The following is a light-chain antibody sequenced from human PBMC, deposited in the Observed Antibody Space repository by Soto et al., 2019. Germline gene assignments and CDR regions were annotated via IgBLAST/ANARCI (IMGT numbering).Light chain of an antibody. CDR1: NSNIGTYT. CDR2: TDY. J-gene: IGLJ3*02. Sequence: QSLLTQPPSASGTPGQRVIISCSGSNSNIGTYTVNWYQQLPGTAPKLLIYTDYQRPSGVPDRFSGSRSGTSASLAISGLQSEDEADYYCASWDDSLSGGVFGGGTQLTVL. V-gene: IGLV1-44*01. CDR3: ASWDDSLSGGV.